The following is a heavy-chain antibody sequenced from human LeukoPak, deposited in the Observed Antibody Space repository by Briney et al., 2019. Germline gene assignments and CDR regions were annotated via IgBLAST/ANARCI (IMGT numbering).Heavy chain of an antibody. D-gene: IGHD3-3*01. J-gene: IGHJ4*02. CDR2: ISYSGTTT. V-gene: IGHV3-23*01. CDR3: AKGGNTIFGPQPDY. CDR1: GFTFSNYA. Sequence: PGGSLRLSCAASGFTFSNYAMTWVRQAPGKGLEWVSAISYSGTTTYYADSVKGRFTISRDNSKNTLYLQMNSLRAADTAVYYCAKGGNTIFGPQPDYWGQGTLVTVSS.